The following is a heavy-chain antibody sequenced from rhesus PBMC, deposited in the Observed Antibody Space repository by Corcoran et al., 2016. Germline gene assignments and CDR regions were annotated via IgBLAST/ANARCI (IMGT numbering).Heavy chain of an antibody. CDR3: ASDSGSFDY. CDR1: GYTFTDYN. D-gene: IGHD6-25*01. J-gene: IGHJ4*01. V-gene: IGHV1S2*01. CDR2: INPYNGNT. Sequence: QVQLVQSGAEVKKPGSPVNVSCKASGYTFTDYNMHWVRQATRQGPEWMGWINPYNGNTKYAQKFQGRVTMARDTSASTAYMELSSLRSEDTAVYYCASDSGSFDYWGQGVLVTVSS.